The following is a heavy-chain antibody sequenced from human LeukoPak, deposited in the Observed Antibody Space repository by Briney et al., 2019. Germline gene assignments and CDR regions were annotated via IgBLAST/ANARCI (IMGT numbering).Heavy chain of an antibody. Sequence: SETLSLTCTVSGGSFSGYYWSWIRQPPGKGLEWIGEINHSGSTNYNPSLRSRVTISVDTSKNQFSLRLSSVTAAATAVYYCARVPSSGWPPSRYFDYWGQGTLVTVSS. D-gene: IGHD6-19*01. J-gene: IGHJ4*02. CDR2: INHSGST. CDR3: ARVPSSGWPPSRYFDY. CDR1: GGSFSGYY. V-gene: IGHV4-34*01.